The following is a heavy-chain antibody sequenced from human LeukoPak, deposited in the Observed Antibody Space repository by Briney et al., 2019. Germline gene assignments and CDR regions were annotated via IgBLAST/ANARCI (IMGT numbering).Heavy chain of an antibody. V-gene: IGHV3-20*04. CDR3: ARAYSTSANNWFDP. D-gene: IGHD6-13*01. J-gene: IGHJ5*02. CDR2: INWNGGST. CDR1: GFTFDDYG. Sequence: GGSLRLSCAASGFTFDDYGMSWVRHAPRKGLEWVSGINWNGGSTGYADSVKGRFTISRDNAKNSLYLQMISLRAEDTAVYYCARAYSTSANNWFDPWGQGTLVTVSS.